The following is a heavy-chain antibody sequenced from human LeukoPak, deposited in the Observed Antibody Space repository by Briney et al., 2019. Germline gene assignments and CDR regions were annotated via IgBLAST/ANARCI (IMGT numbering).Heavy chain of an antibody. Sequence: GGSLRLSCAASGFTFSSYEMNWVRQAPGKGLEWVSYISSSGSTIYYADSVKGRFTISRDNAKNSLYLQMNSLRAEDTAVYYCARAGRIVVVTAIPSYFDYWGQGTLVTVSS. CDR1: GFTFSSYE. CDR2: ISSSGSTI. CDR3: ARAGRIVVVTAIPSYFDY. J-gene: IGHJ4*02. D-gene: IGHD2-21*02. V-gene: IGHV3-48*03.